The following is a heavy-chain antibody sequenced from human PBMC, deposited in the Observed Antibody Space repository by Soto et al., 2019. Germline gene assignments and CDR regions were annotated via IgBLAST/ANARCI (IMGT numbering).Heavy chain of an antibody. D-gene: IGHD6-13*01. J-gene: IGHJ6*02. Sequence: GGSLRLSCAASGFTFSSYGMHWVPQAPGKGLEWVAVIWYDGSNKYYADSVKGRFTISRDNSKNTLYLQMNSLRAEDTAVYYCARDKPSSSTYYYYYGMDVWGQGTTVTVSS. V-gene: IGHV3-33*01. CDR1: GFTFSSYG. CDR3: ARDKPSSSTYYYYYGMDV. CDR2: IWYDGSNK.